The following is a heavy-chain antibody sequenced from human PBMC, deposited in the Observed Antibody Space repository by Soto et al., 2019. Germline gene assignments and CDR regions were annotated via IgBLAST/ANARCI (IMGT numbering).Heavy chain of an antibody. Sequence: PSETLSLTCAVSGGSISSGGYSWSWIRQPPGKGLEWIGYMYHSGSTYYNPSLKSRVTISIDRSKNQFSLKLSSVTAADTAVYYCARQAIDWGQGTLVTVSS. CDR3: ARQAID. J-gene: IGHJ4*02. CDR1: GGSISSGGYS. V-gene: IGHV4-30-2*01. CDR2: MYHSGST.